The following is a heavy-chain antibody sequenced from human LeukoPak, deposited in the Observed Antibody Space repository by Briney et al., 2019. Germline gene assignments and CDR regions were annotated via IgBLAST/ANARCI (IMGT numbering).Heavy chain of an antibody. CDR1: GFTFSSYG. D-gene: IGHD3-3*01. Sequence: GGSLRLSCGASGFTFSSYGMHWVRQAPGKGLVWVAFIRYDGSNKYYADSVKGRFTISRDNSKNTLYLQMNSLRAEDTAVYYCAKESGRFGVVIIVGEFDYWGQGTLVTVSS. V-gene: IGHV3-30*02. CDR3: AKESGRFGVVIIVGEFDY. CDR2: IRYDGSNK. J-gene: IGHJ4*02.